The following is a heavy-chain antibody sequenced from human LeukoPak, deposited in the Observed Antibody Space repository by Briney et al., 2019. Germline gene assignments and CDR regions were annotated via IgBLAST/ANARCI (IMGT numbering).Heavy chain of an antibody. J-gene: IGHJ1*01. D-gene: IGHD3-22*01. Sequence: ASVKVSCKASGGTFSSYAISWVRQAPGQGLEWMGRIIPILGIANYAQKFQGRVTITADKSTSTAYMELSSLRSEDTAVYYCAREGPNYYDSSGYYSAEYFQHWGQGTLVTVS. CDR1: GGTFSSYA. CDR2: IIPILGIA. V-gene: IGHV1-69*04. CDR3: AREGPNYYDSSGYYSAEYFQH.